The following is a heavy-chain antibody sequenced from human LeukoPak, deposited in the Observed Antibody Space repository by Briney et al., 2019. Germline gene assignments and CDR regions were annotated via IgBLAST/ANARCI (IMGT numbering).Heavy chain of an antibody. D-gene: IGHD5-24*01. CDR1: GGSFSAYY. V-gene: IGHV4-34*01. CDR3: AGIGMATTKFAC. Sequence: SETLSLTCAVYGGSFSAYYWTWIRQPPGKGLEWIGEISLGGSTNYNPSLKSRVTISVDSSQIQFSLKLRSVTAADTAVYYCAGIGMATTKFACWGQGTLVTVSS. J-gene: IGHJ4*02. CDR2: ISLGGST.